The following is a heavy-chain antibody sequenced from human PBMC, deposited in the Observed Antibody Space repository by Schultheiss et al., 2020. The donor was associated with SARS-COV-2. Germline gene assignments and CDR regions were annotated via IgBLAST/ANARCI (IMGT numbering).Heavy chain of an antibody. D-gene: IGHD6-25*01. CDR2: IYPGDSDT. Sequence: GSLRLSCKGSGYSFTSYWIGWVRQMPGKGLEWMGIIYPGDSDTRYSPSFQGQVTISADKSISTAYLQWSSLKASDTAVYYCARHRSGRDAFDIWGQGTMVTVSS. CDR3: ARHRSGRDAFDI. V-gene: IGHV5-51*01. J-gene: IGHJ3*02. CDR1: GYSFTSYW.